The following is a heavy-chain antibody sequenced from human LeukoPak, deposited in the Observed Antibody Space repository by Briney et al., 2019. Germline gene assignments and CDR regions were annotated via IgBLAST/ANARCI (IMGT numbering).Heavy chain of an antibody. D-gene: IGHD3-22*01. CDR1: GGSFSGYH. Sequence: SETLSLTCAVYGGSFSGYHWTWIRQSPGKGLEWIGDINPSGSAYYNPSLKSRLTISVDTSKNQFSLKLRSVTAADTAVYYCARGRHDITMIVVVMTSVSYYLDVWGKGTTVTVS. J-gene: IGHJ6*03. CDR3: ARGRHDITMIVVVMTSVSYYLDV. CDR2: INPSGSA. V-gene: IGHV4-34*01.